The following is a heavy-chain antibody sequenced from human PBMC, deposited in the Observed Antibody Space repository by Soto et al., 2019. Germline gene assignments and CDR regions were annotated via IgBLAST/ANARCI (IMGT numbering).Heavy chain of an antibody. D-gene: IGHD6-19*01. CDR2: INHSGVT. J-gene: IGHJ6*02. CDR1: GGSISSGCYY. CDR3: ARFSGSYYYAMDV. Sequence: PSETLSLTCTVSGGSISSGCYYWSWLRQPPGKGLEWIGEINHSGVTNYKPSLKRRVTISVDTSKDQFSLQLKSVTAADTALYYCARFSGSYYYAMDVWGQGSTVTVS. V-gene: IGHV4-39*07.